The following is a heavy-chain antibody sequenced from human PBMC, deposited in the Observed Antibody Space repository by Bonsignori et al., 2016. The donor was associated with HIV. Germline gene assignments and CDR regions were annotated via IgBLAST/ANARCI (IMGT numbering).Heavy chain of an antibody. CDR3: SRSSPSNFYYYYYMDV. V-gene: IGHV4-39*07. CDR2: LSYGGST. CDR1: GASIGSNNYY. Sequence: GSLRLSCTVSGASIGSNNYYWGWIRQPPGKGLEWVGSLSYGGSTYYSQSLKSRLTISEDASKNQFSLKLSSVTAADTAVYYCSRSSPSNFYYYYYMDVWGKGTTVTVSS. D-gene: IGHD4/OR15-4a*01. J-gene: IGHJ6*03.